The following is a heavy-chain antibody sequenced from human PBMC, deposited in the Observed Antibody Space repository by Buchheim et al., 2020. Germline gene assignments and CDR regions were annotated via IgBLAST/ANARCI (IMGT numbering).Heavy chain of an antibody. CDR3: ARGTLHYYYGMDV. J-gene: IGHJ6*02. Sequence: QVRLQESGPGLVKPSETLSLSCNVSGASVNSFYWSWIRQPPGKGLEWVGYIWLSGSTNYNPSLTSRATISMDTSNNQISLQLTSVTAADTAVYYCARGTLHYYYGMDVWGQGTT. CDR2: IWLSGST. CDR1: GASVNSFY. V-gene: IGHV4-59*02. D-gene: IGHD3-10*01.